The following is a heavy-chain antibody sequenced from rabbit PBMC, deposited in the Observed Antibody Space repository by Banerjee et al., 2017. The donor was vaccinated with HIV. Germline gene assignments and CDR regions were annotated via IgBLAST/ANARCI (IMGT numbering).Heavy chain of an antibody. CDR1: GFSFSISYY. D-gene: IGHD1-1*01. CDR2: IDTSSGNT. J-gene: IGHJ4*01. Sequence: QSLEESGGDLVKPGASLTLTCTASGFSFSISYYMCWVRQAPGKGLEWIACIDTSSGNTSYASWAKGRFTISKSSSTTVTLQMTSLTAADTATYFCAREGASSAGYYLWGPGTLVTVS. CDR3: AREGASSAGYYL. V-gene: IGHV1S40*01.